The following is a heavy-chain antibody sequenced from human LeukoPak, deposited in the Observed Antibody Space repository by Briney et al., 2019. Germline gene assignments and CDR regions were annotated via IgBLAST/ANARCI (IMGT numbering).Heavy chain of an antibody. CDR1: GGSFSGYY. Sequence: PSETLSLTCAVYGGSFSGYYWSWIRQPPGKGLEWIGEINHSGSTNYNPSLKSRVTISVDKSKNQFSLKLSSVTAADTAVYYCARDYSNFTDWGQGTLVTVSS. D-gene: IGHD4-11*01. V-gene: IGHV4-34*01. J-gene: IGHJ4*02. CDR2: INHSGST. CDR3: ARDYSNFTD.